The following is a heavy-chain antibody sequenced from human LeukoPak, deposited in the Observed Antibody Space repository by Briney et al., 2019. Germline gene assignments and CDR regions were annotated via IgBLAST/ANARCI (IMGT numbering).Heavy chain of an antibody. Sequence: PSETLSLTCTVSGGSTSSDYWNWIRQSPGKGLEWVGYVYNSGDTGKNPSLKSRVTILLDTSKNQCSLKLTSVSAADTAVYYCARDTLYGRSGSYWRSWFDPWGQGTLVTVSS. CDR1: GGSTSSDY. V-gene: IGHV4-4*08. J-gene: IGHJ5*02. D-gene: IGHD1-26*01. CDR2: VYNSGDT. CDR3: ARDTLYGRSGSYWRSWFDP.